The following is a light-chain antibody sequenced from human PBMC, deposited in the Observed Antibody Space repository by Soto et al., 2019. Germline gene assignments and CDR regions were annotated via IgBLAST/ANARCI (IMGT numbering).Light chain of an antibody. Sequence: EIVLTQSPGTLSLSPGERATLSCRANHSVSSRYLAWYQQKPGQAPRLLIYVASSRATGIPDRFSGSGSGTDFTLTISRLEPEDFAVYYCQQYGGSPPYTFGQGTKLEIK. J-gene: IGKJ2*01. CDR2: VAS. CDR3: QQYGGSPPYT. V-gene: IGKV3-20*01. CDR1: HSVSSRY.